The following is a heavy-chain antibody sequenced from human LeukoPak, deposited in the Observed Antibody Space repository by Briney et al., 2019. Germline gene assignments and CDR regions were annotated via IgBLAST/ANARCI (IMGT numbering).Heavy chain of an antibody. Sequence: GGSLRLSCAASEFTFSSYTMNWVRQVPGKGLEWVAVISYDGSNKYYADSVKGRFTISRDNSKNTLYLQMNSLRAEDTAVYYCARDGGSYYEPYYYYYMDVWGKGTTVTDSS. V-gene: IGHV3-30*04. D-gene: IGHD1-26*01. CDR2: ISYDGSNK. CDR3: ARDGGSYYEPYYYYYMDV. J-gene: IGHJ6*03. CDR1: EFTFSSYT.